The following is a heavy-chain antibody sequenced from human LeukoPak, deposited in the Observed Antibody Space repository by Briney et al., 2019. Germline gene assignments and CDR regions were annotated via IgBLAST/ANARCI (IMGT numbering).Heavy chain of an antibody. J-gene: IGHJ4*02. CDR1: GGTFSCYA. CDR3: ARGSVDTAMVSEYYFDY. CDR2: IIPISGIA. Sequence: HVASVKVSCKASGGTFSCYAISWVRQAPGQGLEWMGRIIPISGIANYAQKFQGRVTITADESTSTAYMELSSLRSEDTAVYYCARGSVDTAMVSEYYFDYWGQGTLVTVSS. V-gene: IGHV1-69*15. D-gene: IGHD5-18*01.